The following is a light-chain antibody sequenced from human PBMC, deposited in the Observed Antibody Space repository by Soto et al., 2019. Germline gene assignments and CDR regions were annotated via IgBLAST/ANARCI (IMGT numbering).Light chain of an antibody. CDR2: DAS. CDR1: QSISTY. J-gene: IGKJ1*01. CDR3: QENYSSLWT. Sequence: DIQMTQSPSSLSASVGDGVTITCRASQSISTYLNWYQQKPGKAPNLLMYDASRLQSGVPSRFTGSGSGTDFTLTISSLQPEDFATYYCQENYSSLWTFGQGTKVDIK. V-gene: IGKV1-39*01.